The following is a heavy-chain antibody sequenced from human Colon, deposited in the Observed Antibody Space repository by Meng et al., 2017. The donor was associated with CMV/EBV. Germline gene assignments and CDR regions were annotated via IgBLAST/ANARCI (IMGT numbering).Heavy chain of an antibody. CDR3: TPLYDFWSGYNVYWFEP. CDR1: GASIRSSDYY. Sequence: SETLSLTCSVSGASIRSSDYYWGWIRQPPGKGLEWIGNIYYSGTTSYNPSLKSRVTVSMDTSNNQFSLNLGFVTAADTAVYYCTPLYDFWSGYNVYWFEPWGQGTLVTVSS. D-gene: IGHD3-3*01. CDR2: IYYSGTT. V-gene: IGHV4-39*07. J-gene: IGHJ5*02.